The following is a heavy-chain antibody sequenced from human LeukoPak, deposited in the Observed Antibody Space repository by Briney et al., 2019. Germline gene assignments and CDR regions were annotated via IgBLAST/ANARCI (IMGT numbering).Heavy chain of an antibody. CDR2: MNPNSGNT. D-gene: IGHD2-2*01. J-gene: IGHJ6*02. CDR1: GYTFTSYD. CDR3: ARGVVVAPAASPVYYYYYGMDV. Sequence: GASVKVSCKASGYTFTSYDINWVRQATGQGLEWMGWMNPNSGNTGYAQKFQGRVTMTRNTSISTAYMELSSLRSEDTAVYYCARGVVVAPAASPVYYYYYGMDVWGQGTTVTVSS. V-gene: IGHV1-8*01.